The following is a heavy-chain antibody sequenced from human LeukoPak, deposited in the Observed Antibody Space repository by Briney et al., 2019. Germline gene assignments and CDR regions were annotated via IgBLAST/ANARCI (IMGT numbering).Heavy chain of an antibody. V-gene: IGHV4-34*01. J-gene: IGHJ6*03. Sequence: SETLSLTCAVYGGSFSGYYWSWIRQPPGKGLEWIGEINHSGSTNYNPSLKSRVTMSVDTSKNQFSLKLSSVTAADTAVYYCARGGLLPPYYYYYYMDVWGKGTTVTVSS. D-gene: IGHD3-22*01. CDR1: GGSFSGYY. CDR2: INHSGST. CDR3: ARGGLLPPYYYYYYMDV.